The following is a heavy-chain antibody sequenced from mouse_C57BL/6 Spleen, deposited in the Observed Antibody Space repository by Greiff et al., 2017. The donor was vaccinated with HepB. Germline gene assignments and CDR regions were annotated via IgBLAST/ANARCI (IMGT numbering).Heavy chain of an antibody. CDR2: INPGSGGT. CDR3: ARIINAMDY. V-gene: IGHV1-54*01. Sequence: QVQLQQSGAELVRPGTSVKVSCKASGYAFTNYLIEWVKQRPGQGLEWIGVINPGSGGTNYNEKFKGKATLTADKSSSTAYMQLSSLTSEDSAVYFCARIINAMDYWGQGTSVTVSS. J-gene: IGHJ4*01. CDR1: GYAFTNYL.